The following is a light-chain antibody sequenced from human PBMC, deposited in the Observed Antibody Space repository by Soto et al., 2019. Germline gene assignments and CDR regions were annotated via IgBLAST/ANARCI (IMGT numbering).Light chain of an antibody. CDR1: SSDVGSYDL. J-gene: IGLJ2*01. Sequence: HSVLTQPASVSGSPGQSITISCTGTSSDVGSYDLVSWYQHHPGKAPKVMIYEVSKRPSGLSNRFSASKSGNTASLTISGLQAEDEADYYCSSYAGSTTYVVFGGGTKLTVL. CDR3: SSYAGSTTYVV. CDR2: EVS. V-gene: IGLV2-23*02.